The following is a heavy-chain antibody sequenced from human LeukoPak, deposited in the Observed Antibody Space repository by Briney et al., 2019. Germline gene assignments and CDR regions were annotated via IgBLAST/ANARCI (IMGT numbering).Heavy chain of an antibody. J-gene: IGHJ4*02. V-gene: IGHV1-2*04. Sequence: ASVKVSCKASGYTFTGYYMHWVRQAPGQGLEWMGWINPNSGGTNYAQKFQGWVTMTRDTSISTAYMKLSRLRSDDTAVYYCARAPQDGSSWYDYWGQGTLVTVSS. CDR2: INPNSGGT. CDR1: GYTFTGYY. D-gene: IGHD6-13*01. CDR3: ARAPQDGSSWYDY.